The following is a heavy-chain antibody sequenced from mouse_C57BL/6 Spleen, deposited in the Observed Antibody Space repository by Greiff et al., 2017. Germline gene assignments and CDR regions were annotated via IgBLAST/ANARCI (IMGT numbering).Heavy chain of an antibody. Sequence: EVQVVESGGGLVKPGGSLKLSCAASGFTFSSYTMSWVRQTPEKRLEWVATISGGGGNTYYPDSVKGRFTISRDNAKNTLYLQMSSLRSEDTALYYCARLEGAMDYWGQGTSVTVSS. CDR1: GFTFSSYT. V-gene: IGHV5-9*01. CDR3: ARLEGAMDY. J-gene: IGHJ4*01. CDR2: ISGGGGNT.